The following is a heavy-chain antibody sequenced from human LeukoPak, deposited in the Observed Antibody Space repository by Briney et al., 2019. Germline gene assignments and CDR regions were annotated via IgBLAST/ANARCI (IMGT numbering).Heavy chain of an antibody. CDR2: VYSGGST. V-gene: IGHV3-53*01. CDR1: GFTVSSNY. Sequence: GGSLRLSCAVSGFTVSSNYMNWVRQAPGKGLEWVSVVYSGGSTYYADSVRGRFTISRDNSKNTLYLQMNSLRAEDTAVYYCAKDFLQYGGYFDYWGQGTLVTVSS. J-gene: IGHJ4*02. D-gene: IGHD4-11*01. CDR3: AKDFLQYGGYFDY.